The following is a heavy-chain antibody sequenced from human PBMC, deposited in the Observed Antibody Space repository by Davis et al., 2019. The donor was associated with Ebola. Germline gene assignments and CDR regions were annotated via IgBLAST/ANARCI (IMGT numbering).Heavy chain of an antibody. CDR1: GGTFSSYA. D-gene: IGHD1-1*01. V-gene: IGHV1-69*05. J-gene: IGHJ3*02. CDR2: IIPIFGTA. Sequence: SVKVSCKASGGTFSSYAISWVRQAPGQGLEWMGGIIPIFGTANYAQKFQGRVTMTRDTSIGTAYMELSRLRSDDTALYYCARETVTTGTKAFDIWGQGTMVTVSS. CDR3: ARETVTTGTKAFDI.